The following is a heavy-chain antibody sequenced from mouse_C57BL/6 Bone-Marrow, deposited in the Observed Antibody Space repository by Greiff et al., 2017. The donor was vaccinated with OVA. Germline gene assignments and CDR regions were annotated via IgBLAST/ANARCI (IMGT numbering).Heavy chain of an antibody. V-gene: IGHV1-50*01. D-gene: IGHD2-3*01. CDR1: GYTFTSYW. Sequence: QVQLKQPGAELVKPGASVKLSCKASGYTFTSYWMQWVKQRPGQGLEWIGEIDPSDSYTNYNQKFKGKATLTVDTSSSTAYMQLSSLTSEDSAVYYCARFGWLPYWGQGTTLTVSS. CDR2: IDPSDSYT. CDR3: ARFGWLPY. J-gene: IGHJ2*01.